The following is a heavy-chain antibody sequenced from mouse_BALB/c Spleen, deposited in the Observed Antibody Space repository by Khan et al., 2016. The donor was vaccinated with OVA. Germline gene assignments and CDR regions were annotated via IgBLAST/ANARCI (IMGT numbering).Heavy chain of an antibody. J-gene: IGHJ2*01. V-gene: IGHV1-69*02. D-gene: IGHD2-13*01. CDR3: TRGDAGSFDY. CDR1: GYTFTNHW. CDR2: IYPSDSYT. Sequence: VQLQESGAELVRPGASVKLSCQASGYTFTNHWINWVKQRPGQGLEWIGNIYPSDSYTNYNHHFKDKATLTVDKSSSAAYMKLSSPTFEDSAVYSWTRGDAGSFDYWSQSTTLTVSS.